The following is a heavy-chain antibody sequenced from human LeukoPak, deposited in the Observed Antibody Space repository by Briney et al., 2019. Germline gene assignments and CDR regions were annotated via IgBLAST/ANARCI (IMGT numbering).Heavy chain of an antibody. J-gene: IGHJ4*02. Sequence: PGGSLRLSCAASGFTFSSYAMHWVRQAPGKGLEYVSAISSNGGSTYYANSVKGRFTISRDNSKNTLYLQMGSLRAEDMAVYYCANDPEDVEMATINGPGFRFDYWGQGTLVTVSS. V-gene: IGHV3-64*01. CDR3: ANDPEDVEMATINGPGFRFDY. CDR2: ISSNGGST. CDR1: GFTFSSYA. D-gene: IGHD5-24*01.